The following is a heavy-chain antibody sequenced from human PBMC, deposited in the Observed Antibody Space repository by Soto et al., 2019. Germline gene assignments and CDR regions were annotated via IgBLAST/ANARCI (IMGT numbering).Heavy chain of an antibody. D-gene: IGHD2-21*02. CDR1: GESLSSSSYY. CDR3: ARQRTTVVTQAYFHH. V-gene: IGHV4-39*01. Sequence: SETLSLTCIVSGESLSSSSYYWGWIRQPPGKGLEWIGSIYYSGRTYYNPSFKSRVTISIDTSKNQFSLKLSSVTATDTAVYYCARQRTTVVTQAYFHHWGPGALGTRST. CDR2: IYYSGRT. J-gene: IGHJ4*02.